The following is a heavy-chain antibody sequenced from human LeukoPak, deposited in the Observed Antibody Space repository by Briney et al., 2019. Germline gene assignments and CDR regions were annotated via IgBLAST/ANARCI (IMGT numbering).Heavy chain of an antibody. CDR2: INAGNDDT. V-gene: IGHV1-3*01. Sequence: GASVKVSCKASGGTFSSYAISWVRQAPGQGLEWMGWINAGNDDTKYSQEFQGRVTITRDTSASTAYMELSSLRSEDTAVYYCARGDYGSNSHFDSWGQGTLVTVSS. CDR3: ARGDYGSNSHFDS. D-gene: IGHD4-23*01. CDR1: GGTFSSYA. J-gene: IGHJ4*02.